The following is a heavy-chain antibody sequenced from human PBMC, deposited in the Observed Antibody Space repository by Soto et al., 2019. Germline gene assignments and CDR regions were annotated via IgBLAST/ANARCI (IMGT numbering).Heavy chain of an antibody. Sequence: SVKVSCKASGGTFSSYAISWVRQAPGQGLEWMGGIIPIFGTANYAQKFQGRVTITADESTSTAYMELSSLRSEDTAVYYCARDGMHYYDSSGYYYEPFDYWGQGTLVTVSS. CDR1: GGTFSSYA. D-gene: IGHD3-22*01. V-gene: IGHV1-69*13. CDR3: ARDGMHYYDSSGYYYEPFDY. CDR2: IIPIFGTA. J-gene: IGHJ4*02.